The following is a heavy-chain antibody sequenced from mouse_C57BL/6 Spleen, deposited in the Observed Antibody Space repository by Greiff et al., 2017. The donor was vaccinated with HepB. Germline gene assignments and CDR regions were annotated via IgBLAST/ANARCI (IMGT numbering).Heavy chain of an antibody. CDR1: GFSLTSYG. J-gene: IGHJ3*01. V-gene: IGHV2-5*01. D-gene: IGHD2-3*01. Sequence: VKLVESGPGLVQPSQSLSITCTVSGFSLTSYGVHWVRQSPGKGLEWLGVIWRGGSTDYNAAFMSRLSITKDNSKSQVFFKMNSLQADDTAIYYCAKNDDGYYTWFAYWGQGTLVTVSA. CDR2: IWRGGST. CDR3: AKNDDGYYTWFAY.